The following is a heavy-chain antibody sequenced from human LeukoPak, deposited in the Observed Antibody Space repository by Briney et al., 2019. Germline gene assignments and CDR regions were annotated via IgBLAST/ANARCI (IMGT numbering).Heavy chain of an antibody. J-gene: IGHJ3*02. CDR1: GCSISSGGYY. V-gene: IGHV4-31*03. CDR3: ARGKSITMVRDDAFDI. Sequence: SETLSLTCTVSGCSISSGGYYWSWIRQHPGKGLEWIGYIYYSGSTYYNPSLKSRVTISVDTSKNQFSLKLSSVTAADTAVYYCARGKSITMVRDDAFDIWSQGTMVTVSS. D-gene: IGHD3-10*01. CDR2: IYYSGST.